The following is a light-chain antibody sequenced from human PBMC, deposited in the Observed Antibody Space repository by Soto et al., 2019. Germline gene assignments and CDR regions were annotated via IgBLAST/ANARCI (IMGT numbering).Light chain of an antibody. V-gene: IGLV1-47*02. Sequence: QSVLTQPPSASGTPGQRVTISCSGSSSNIGSNYVYWYQQLPGTAPKLLIFNNNHRPSGVPDRFSGSKAGTSASLAISGLQSEDEADYYCAAWDDSLSGVVFGGGTKVTVL. CDR2: NNN. J-gene: IGLJ2*01. CDR3: AAWDDSLSGVV. CDR1: SSNIGSNY.